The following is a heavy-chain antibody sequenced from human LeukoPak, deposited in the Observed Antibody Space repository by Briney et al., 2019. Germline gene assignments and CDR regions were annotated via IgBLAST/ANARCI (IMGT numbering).Heavy chain of an antibody. D-gene: IGHD3-10*01. Sequence: GESLRISCQGSGYSFGHYWINWVRQMPGKGLKWMGTIDPSDSYNTYSTSFQGHVTISADKSINTAFLQWNSLKASDTAMYYCARLVDHYYGSEYFYKAFDSWGQGTLVTVSS. CDR1: GYSFGHYW. V-gene: IGHV5-10-1*01. CDR2: IDPSDSYN. J-gene: IGHJ4*02. CDR3: ARLVDHYYGSEYFYKAFDS.